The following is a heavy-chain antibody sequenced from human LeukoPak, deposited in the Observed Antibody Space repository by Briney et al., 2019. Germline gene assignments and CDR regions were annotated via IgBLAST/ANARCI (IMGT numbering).Heavy chain of an antibody. Sequence: GGSLRLSWAAAGFTFSSYCMNWVRQAPGKGREWVSSISSSSSYIYYADSVKGRFTISRDNAKNSLYLQMNSLRAEDTAVYYCVREGVFLDAFDIWGQGTMVTVSS. CDR3: VREGVFLDAFDI. D-gene: IGHD3-10*01. J-gene: IGHJ3*02. CDR1: GFTFSSYC. CDR2: ISSSSSYI. V-gene: IGHV3-21*01.